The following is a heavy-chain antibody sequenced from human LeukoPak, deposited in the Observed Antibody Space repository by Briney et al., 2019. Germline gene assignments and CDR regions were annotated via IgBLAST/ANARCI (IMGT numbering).Heavy chain of an antibody. V-gene: IGHV3-20*04. CDR3: ARNSGAGYYFYMDV. CDR1: GFIFSNYA. D-gene: IGHD3-10*01. Sequence: GGSLRLSCAASGFIFSNYAMHWVRQAPGKGLEWVSGIKWNGGSTGYADSVKGRFTISRDNAKNSLYLQMNSLRAEDTALYYCARNSGAGYYFYMDVWGKGTAVTVSS. CDR2: IKWNGGST. J-gene: IGHJ6*03.